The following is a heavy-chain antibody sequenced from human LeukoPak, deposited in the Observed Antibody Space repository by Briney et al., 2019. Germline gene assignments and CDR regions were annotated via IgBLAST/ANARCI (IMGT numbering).Heavy chain of an antibody. CDR1: GFTFSSYA. CDR3: AREGKGYSYGQAPFDY. D-gene: IGHD5-18*01. Sequence: GGSLTLSCAASGFTFSSYAMLWVGQAPGKGLEYFSALSSNGGSTYYANPVKGRFTISRDNSKNTLYLQMGSLRAEDMAVYYCAREGKGYSYGQAPFDYWGQGTLVTVSS. J-gene: IGHJ4*02. V-gene: IGHV3-64*01. CDR2: LSSNGGST.